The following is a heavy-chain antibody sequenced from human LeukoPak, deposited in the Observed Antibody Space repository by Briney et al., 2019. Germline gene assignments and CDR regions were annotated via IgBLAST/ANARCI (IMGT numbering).Heavy chain of an antibody. Sequence: GESLKISCKGSGYTFTTYWIGWVRQMPGKGLEWMGIIYPGDSSTRYSPSFQGQVTISADKSITTAYLQWSNLRASDTAIYYCARLLFGSSWTPFGYWGRGTLVTVSS. J-gene: IGHJ4*02. CDR3: ARLLFGSSWTPFGY. D-gene: IGHD6-13*01. CDR2: IYPGDSST. V-gene: IGHV5-51*01. CDR1: GYTFTTYW.